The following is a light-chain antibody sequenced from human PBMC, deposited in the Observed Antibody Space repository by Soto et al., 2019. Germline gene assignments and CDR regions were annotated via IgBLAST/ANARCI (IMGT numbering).Light chain of an antibody. CDR1: QGIRNS. J-gene: IGKJ4*01. V-gene: IGKV1-27*01. CDR2: ASS. CDR3: QKYDSAPLT. Sequence: DIQMTQSPSSLSASVGDRVTITCRASQGIRNSLAWYQQKLGRVPKLLIYASSALQSGVPSRFSGSGSGTDFTLTISSLQPEDVATYYCQKYDSAPLTFGGGTKVEIK.